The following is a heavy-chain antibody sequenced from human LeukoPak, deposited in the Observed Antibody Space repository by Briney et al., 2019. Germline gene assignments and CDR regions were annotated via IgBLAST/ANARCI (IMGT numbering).Heavy chain of an antibody. CDR1: GGSISSYY. D-gene: IGHD3-3*01. CDR3: AREDDFWSGSRSTFDY. V-gene: IGHV4-4*07. Sequence: PSETLSLTCTVSGGSISSYYRSWIRQPAGKGLEWIGRIYTSGSTNYNPSLKSRVTMSVDTSKNQFSLKLSSVTAADTAVYYCAREDDFWSGSRSTFDYWGQGTLVTVSS. J-gene: IGHJ4*02. CDR2: IYTSGST.